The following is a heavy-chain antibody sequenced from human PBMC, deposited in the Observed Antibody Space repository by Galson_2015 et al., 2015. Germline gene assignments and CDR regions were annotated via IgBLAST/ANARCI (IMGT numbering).Heavy chain of an antibody. CDR1: GYTFTSYD. CDR2: VNPNSGNT. V-gene: IGHV1-8*01. CDR3: ARAYGDYEGWYFDL. J-gene: IGHJ2*01. D-gene: IGHD4-17*01. Sequence: SVKVSCKASGYTFTSYDINWVRQATGQGLEWMGWVNPNSGNTGYAQKFQGRVTMTRNTSISTAYVELSSLRSEDTAVYYCARAYGDYEGWYFDLWGRGTLVTVSS.